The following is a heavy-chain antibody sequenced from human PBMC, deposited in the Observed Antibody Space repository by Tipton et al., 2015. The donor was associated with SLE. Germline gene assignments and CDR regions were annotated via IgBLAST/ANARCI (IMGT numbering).Heavy chain of an antibody. CDR1: GGSISSYY. CDR2: IYTSGST. D-gene: IGHD1-26*01. Sequence: LSLPCTVSGGSISSYYWSWIRQPAGKGLEWIGRIYTSGSTNYNPSLKSRVTMSVDTFKNQFSLKLSSVTAADTAVYYCARAAWVGATHQVDIWGQGTMVTVSS. CDR3: ARAAWVGATHQVDI. V-gene: IGHV4-4*07. J-gene: IGHJ3*02.